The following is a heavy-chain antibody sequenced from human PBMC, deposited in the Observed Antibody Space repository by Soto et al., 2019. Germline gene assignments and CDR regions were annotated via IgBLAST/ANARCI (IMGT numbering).Heavy chain of an antibody. J-gene: IGHJ6*03. V-gene: IGHV3-64*01. Sequence: GSLRLSCAASGFTFSSYAMHWVRQAPGKGLEYVSAISSNGGSTYYANSVKGRFTISRDNSKNTLYLQMGSLRAEDMAVYYCARDPDYGDYDFCCYMDVWGKGTTVTVSS. CDR2: ISSNGGST. CDR1: GFTFSSYA. D-gene: IGHD4-17*01. CDR3: ARDPDYGDYDFCCYMDV.